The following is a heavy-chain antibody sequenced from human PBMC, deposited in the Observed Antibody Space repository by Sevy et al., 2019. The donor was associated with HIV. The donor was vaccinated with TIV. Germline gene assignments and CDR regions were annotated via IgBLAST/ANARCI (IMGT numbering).Heavy chain of an antibody. CDR3: AREYRRYFDY. CDR1: GFTFSSYS. Sequence: GGSLRLSCAASGFTFSSYSMNWVRQAPGKGLEWVSYISSSSSIIYYADSVKGRFTISRDNAKNSLYLQMNSLRAEDTAVYYCAREYRRYFDYWGQGTLVTVSS. V-gene: IGHV3-48*01. CDR2: ISSSSSII. J-gene: IGHJ4*02. D-gene: IGHD2-2*01.